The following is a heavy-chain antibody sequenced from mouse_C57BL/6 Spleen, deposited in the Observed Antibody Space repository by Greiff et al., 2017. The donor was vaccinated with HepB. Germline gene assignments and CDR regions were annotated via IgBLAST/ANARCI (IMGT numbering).Heavy chain of an antibody. CDR2: IDPSDSYT. D-gene: IGHD2-12*01. CDR3: ARGVSRRYAMDD. CDR1: GYTFTSYW. V-gene: IGHV1-69*01. J-gene: IGHJ4*01. Sequence: VPLQQPGAELVMPGASVKLSCKASGYTFTSYWMHWVKQRPGQGLAWIGEIDPSDSYTNYNQKFKGKSTLTVDKSSSTAYMQLSSLTSEDSAVYYCARGVSRRYAMDDWGQGTTVTVAS.